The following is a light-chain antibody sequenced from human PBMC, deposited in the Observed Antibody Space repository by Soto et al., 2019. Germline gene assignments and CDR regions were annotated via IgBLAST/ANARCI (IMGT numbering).Light chain of an antibody. V-gene: IGKV3-15*01. J-gene: IGKJ1*01. CDR3: QQYNNWPPWT. CDR1: QSVSSN. CDR2: GAS. Sequence: EIVMTQSPATLSVSPGERATLSCRASQSVSSNLAWYQQKTGQARRLLIYGASTRATVIPARFSGSGSVTEFTLTISSLQSEDFAVYYCQQYNNWPPWTFGQGTKVYIK.